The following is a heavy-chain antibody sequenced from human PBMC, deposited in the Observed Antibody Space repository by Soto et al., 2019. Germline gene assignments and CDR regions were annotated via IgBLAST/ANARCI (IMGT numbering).Heavy chain of an antibody. CDR2: IYYSGIT. CDR3: ARGLRQYYYDSSGYYYASPREHYFDY. J-gene: IGHJ4*02. V-gene: IGHV4-30-4*01. Sequence: QVQLQESGPGLVKPSQTLTLTCTVSGDSISSGDSYWSWIRQPPGKGLEWIGNIYYSGITYYNPSLKRRLTISVGTSKNQFSLKMRSVTAADTAVYYCARGLRQYYYDSSGYYYASPREHYFDYWGQGTLVTVSS. D-gene: IGHD3-22*01. CDR1: GDSISSGDSY.